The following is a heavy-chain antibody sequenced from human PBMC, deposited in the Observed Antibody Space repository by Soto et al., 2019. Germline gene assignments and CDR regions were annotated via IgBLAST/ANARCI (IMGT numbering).Heavy chain of an antibody. CDR2: INAGSGSS. J-gene: IGHJ4*02. CDR1: GYTFTRYA. V-gene: IGHV1-3*01. Sequence: GASVKVSCKASGYTFTRYAIHWVRQAPGQGLEWMGWINAGSGSSRYSQNFQGRVTITRDTSASTAYMELNSLVFEDTGVYFCARERDVSANFFDYWGQGTLVTVSS. CDR3: ARERDVSANFFDY. D-gene: IGHD2-21*02.